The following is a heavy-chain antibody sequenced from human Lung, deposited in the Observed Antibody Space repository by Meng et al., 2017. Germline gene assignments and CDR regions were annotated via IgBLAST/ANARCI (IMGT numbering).Heavy chain of an antibody. D-gene: IGHD4-11*01. Sequence: QLKHSGVGLFTSSDLLLLTCFASGGSFCDYYCSCIRQPPGKGLEWIGEINHSGSTNYNPSLESRATISVDTSQNNLSLKLSSVTAADSAVYYCARGPTTMAHDFDYWGQGTLVTVSS. CDR2: INHSGST. CDR1: GGSFCDYY. CDR3: ARGPTTMAHDFDY. V-gene: IGHV4-34*01. J-gene: IGHJ4*02.